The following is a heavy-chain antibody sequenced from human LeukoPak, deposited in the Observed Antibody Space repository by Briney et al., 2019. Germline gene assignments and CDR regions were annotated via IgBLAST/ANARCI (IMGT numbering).Heavy chain of an antibody. D-gene: IGHD3-22*01. CDR1: GFTFSSYS. Sequence: PGGSLRLSCAASGFTFSSYSMNWVRQAPGKGLEWVSTISGGGGTTYYSDSVKGRFTVSRDNSKNTLFLQMNSLRAEDTAVYYCAKDPYPARGGSSGPYWDYWGQGTLVTVSS. CDR2: ISGGGGTT. CDR3: AKDPYPARGGSSGPYWDY. J-gene: IGHJ4*02. V-gene: IGHV3-23*01.